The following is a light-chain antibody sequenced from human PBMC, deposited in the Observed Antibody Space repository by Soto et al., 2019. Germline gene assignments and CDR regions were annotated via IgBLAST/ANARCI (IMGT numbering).Light chain of an antibody. Sequence: EIVMTQSPATLSVSPGERATLSCRASQSVSSNLAWYQQKPGQAPRLLIYGASTRATGIPARFSGSGSGTEFTLTISSLQPEDFAVYYCQQYNNWPPTTFGQGTKVDI. CDR2: GAS. J-gene: IGKJ1*01. CDR3: QQYNNWPPTT. V-gene: IGKV3-15*01. CDR1: QSVSSN.